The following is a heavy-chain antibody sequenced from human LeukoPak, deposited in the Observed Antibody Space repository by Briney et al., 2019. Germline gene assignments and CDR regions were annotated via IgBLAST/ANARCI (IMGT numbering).Heavy chain of an antibody. D-gene: IGHD5-24*01. CDR3: ARGAVEMATISWFDY. Sequence: GGSLRLSCAASGFTFSSYAMHWVRQAPGKGLEWVAVISYDGSNKYYADSVKGRFTISRDNSKNTLYLQMNSLRAEDTAVYYCARGAVEMATISWFDYWGQGTLVTVSS. V-gene: IGHV3-30-3*01. CDR1: GFTFSSYA. J-gene: IGHJ4*02. CDR2: ISYDGSNK.